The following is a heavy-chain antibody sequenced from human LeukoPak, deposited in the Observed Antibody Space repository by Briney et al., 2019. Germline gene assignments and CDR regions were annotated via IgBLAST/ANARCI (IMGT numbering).Heavy chain of an antibody. CDR1: GGSISSSYYF. CDR3: ARADYTGYYFDF. Sequence: SQTLSLTCTVSGGSISSSYYFWSWIRQPPGKGPEWIGYIYYSGTSYYNPSFKSRVTISLDTSKNQFSLKVNSVTAADTAVYYCARADYTGYYFDFWGQGTLVTVSS. V-gene: IGHV4-30-4*01. D-gene: IGHD4-11*01. J-gene: IGHJ4*02. CDR2: IYYSGTS.